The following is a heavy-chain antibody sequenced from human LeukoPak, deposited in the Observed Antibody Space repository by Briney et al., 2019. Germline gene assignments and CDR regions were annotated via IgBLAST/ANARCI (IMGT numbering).Heavy chain of an antibody. D-gene: IGHD3-22*01. CDR1: GGSISSYY. CDR3: VVVVARGGIDY. CDR2: IYYSGST. Sequence: SETLSLTCTVSGGSISSYYWSWIRQPPGKGLEWIGYIYYSGSTNYNPSLKSRVTISVDTSKNQFSLKLSSVTAADTAVYYCVVVVARGGIDYWGQGTLVTVSS. V-gene: IGHV4-59*01. J-gene: IGHJ4*02.